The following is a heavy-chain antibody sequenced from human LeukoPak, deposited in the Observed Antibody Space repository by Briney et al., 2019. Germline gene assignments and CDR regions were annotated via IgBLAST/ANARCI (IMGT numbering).Heavy chain of an antibody. D-gene: IGHD3-22*01. CDR1: GGSISSYY. CDR2: IYYSGST. V-gene: IGHV4-59*01. J-gene: IGHJ2*01. CDR3: ARDNDRSSYHFWYFDL. Sequence: PSETLTLTCTVSGGSISSYYWSWIRQPPGKGLEWIGYIYYSGSTDYNPSLKSRVTISVDASKNQYPLKLSSVTAADTAVYYCARDNDRSSYHFWYFDLWGRGTLVTVSS.